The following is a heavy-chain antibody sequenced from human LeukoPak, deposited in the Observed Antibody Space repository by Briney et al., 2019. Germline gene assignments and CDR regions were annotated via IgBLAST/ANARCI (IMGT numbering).Heavy chain of an antibody. CDR1: GGSLTTNTFY. CDR3: ARHGILTDHSIRE. J-gene: IGHJ4*02. V-gene: IGHV4-39*01. D-gene: IGHD3-9*01. CDR2: VYYTGIT. Sequence: SETLSLTCTLSGGSLTTNTFYWGWIRQPPGEGLDWIGTVYYTGITHYNPSLKSRITISVDTSKNHFSLNLTSVTAADTAVYFCARHGILTDHSIREWGEGLLVTVSS.